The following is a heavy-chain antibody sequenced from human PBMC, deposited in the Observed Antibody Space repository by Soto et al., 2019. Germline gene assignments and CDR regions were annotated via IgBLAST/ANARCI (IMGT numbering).Heavy chain of an antibody. Sequence: EVQLVESGGGLVQPGRSLRLSCAASGFTFDDYAMHWVRQAPGKGLEWVSGISWNSGSIGYADSVKGRFTISRDNAKNSLYLQMNSLRAEDTALYYCAKARGDILSGYYTFDYWGQGTLVTVSS. CDR2: ISWNSGSI. CDR3: AKARGDILSGYYTFDY. J-gene: IGHJ4*02. D-gene: IGHD3-9*01. CDR1: GFTFDDYA. V-gene: IGHV3-9*01.